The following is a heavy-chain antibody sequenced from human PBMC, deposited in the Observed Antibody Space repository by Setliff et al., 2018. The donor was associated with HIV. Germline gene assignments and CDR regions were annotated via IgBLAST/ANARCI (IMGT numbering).Heavy chain of an antibody. CDR2: IIPIYGTT. D-gene: IGHD4-17*01. J-gene: IGHJ6*03. V-gene: IGHV1-2*02. CDR3: ARGTTATDYYYYKDV. Sequence: ASVKVSCKTSGYTFTAYYIHWVRQAPGQGLEWMGGIIPIYGTTNYAQKFQGRVTITADTSTDTAYMELSSLRSEDTAVYFCARGTTATDYYYYKDVWGKGTSVTVSS. CDR1: GYTFTAYY.